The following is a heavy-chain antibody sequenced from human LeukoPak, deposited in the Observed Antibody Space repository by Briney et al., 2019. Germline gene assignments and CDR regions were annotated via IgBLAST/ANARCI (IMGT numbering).Heavy chain of an antibody. Sequence: GASVKVSCKASGYTFTSYDINWVRQATGQGLEWMGRMNPSSGNTGYAQNFQGRVTITRNTSISTAYMELSSLRSEDTAVYYCARVGYDILTGYYRGGYSYYYMDVWGKGTTVTVSS. D-gene: IGHD3-9*01. CDR2: MNPSSGNT. J-gene: IGHJ6*03. V-gene: IGHV1-8*03. CDR3: ARVGYDILTGYYRGGYSYYYMDV. CDR1: GYTFTSYD.